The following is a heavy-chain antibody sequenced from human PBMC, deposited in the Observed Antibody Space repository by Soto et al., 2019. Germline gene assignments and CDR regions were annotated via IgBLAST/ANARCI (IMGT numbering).Heavy chain of an antibody. V-gene: IGHV3-30-3*01. CDR2: ISYDGSNK. CDR1: GFTFSSYA. Sequence: QVQLVESGGGVVQPGRSLRLSCAASGFTFSSYAMHWVRQAPGKGLEWVAVISYDGSNKYYADSVKGRFTISRDNSKNPLYLQMNSLRAEDTAVYYCARGRAIQLWLNYWGQGTLVTVSS. D-gene: IGHD5-18*01. CDR3: ARGRAIQLWLNY. J-gene: IGHJ4*02.